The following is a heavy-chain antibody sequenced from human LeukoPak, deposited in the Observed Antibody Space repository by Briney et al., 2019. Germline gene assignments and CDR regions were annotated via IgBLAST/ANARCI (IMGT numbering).Heavy chain of an antibody. CDR3: GKEFTGWAFDI. Sequence: GGSLRLSCVASGFTFSNYAMSWVRQAPGKGLEWVSAISGSGGSTYYADSVKGRFTISRDNSKNTLYLQMDSVRAEDTAVYYCGKEFTGWAFDIWGQGTMVTVSS. CDR1: GFTFSNYA. V-gene: IGHV3-23*01. J-gene: IGHJ3*02. CDR2: ISGSGGST.